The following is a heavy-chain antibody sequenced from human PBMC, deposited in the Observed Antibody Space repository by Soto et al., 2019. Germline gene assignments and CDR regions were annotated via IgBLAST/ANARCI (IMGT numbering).Heavy chain of an antibody. D-gene: IGHD3-10*01. V-gene: IGHV3-30-3*01. J-gene: IGHJ4*02. Sequence: GGSLRLSCAASGFTFSSYAMHWVRQAPGKGLEWVAVISYDGSNKYYADSVKGRFTISRDNSKNKLYLQMNSLRAEDTAVYYCARDRLSDTIVRELGRFDYWGQGTLVTVSS. CDR3: ARDRLSDTIVRELGRFDY. CDR1: GFTFSSYA. CDR2: ISYDGSNK.